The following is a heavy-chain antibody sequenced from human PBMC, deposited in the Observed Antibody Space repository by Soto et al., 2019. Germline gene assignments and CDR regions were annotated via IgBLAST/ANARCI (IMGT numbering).Heavy chain of an antibody. V-gene: IGHV3-23*01. CDR3: AKDATDYYDSSGYYPFDI. D-gene: IGHD3-22*01. CDR1: GFTFSSNA. J-gene: IGHJ3*02. CDR2: FSGTTSGT. Sequence: GGSLRLSCAASGFTFSSNAMSWVRQAPGKGLEWVSTFSGTTSGTYYADSVKGRFTISRDNSKNTLYLQMNSLRAEDTAIYYCAKDATDYYDSSGYYPFDIRGQGTMVTVSS.